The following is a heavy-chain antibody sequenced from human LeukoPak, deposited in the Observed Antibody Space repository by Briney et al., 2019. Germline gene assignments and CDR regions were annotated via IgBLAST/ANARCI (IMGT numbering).Heavy chain of an antibody. CDR2: IIPIFGTA. D-gene: IGHD3-3*01. CDR3: ARGPSYYDFWSGYSNWFDP. Sequence: SVKVSCKASGGTFSSYAISWVRQAPGQGLECMGGIIPIFGTANYAQKFQGRVTITADESTSTAYMELSSLRSDDTAVYYCARGPSYYDFWSGYSNWFDPWGQGTLVTVSS. CDR1: GGTFSSYA. J-gene: IGHJ5*02. V-gene: IGHV1-69*13.